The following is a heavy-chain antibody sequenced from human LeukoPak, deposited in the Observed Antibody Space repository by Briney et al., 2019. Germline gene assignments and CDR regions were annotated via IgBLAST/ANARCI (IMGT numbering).Heavy chain of an antibody. Sequence: ASETLSLTCSVSGESISSHYWSWIRQPPGKGLEWIGYIYTSGRTNYNPSLKSRVSISVDSSKNQFSLRPSSVTAADTAVYYCARHQDYDSSGYFDYWGQGTLVTVSS. J-gene: IGHJ4*02. D-gene: IGHD3-22*01. CDR3: ARHQDYDSSGYFDY. V-gene: IGHV4-4*09. CDR1: GESISSHY. CDR2: IYTSGRT.